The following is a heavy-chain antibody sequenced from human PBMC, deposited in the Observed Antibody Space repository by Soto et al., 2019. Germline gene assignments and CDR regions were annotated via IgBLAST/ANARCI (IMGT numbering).Heavy chain of an antibody. CDR3: ARDLYCSGGSCYSGAFDI. J-gene: IGHJ3*02. V-gene: IGHV1-18*01. Sequence: QVQLVQSGAEVKKPGASVKVSCKASGYTFTSYGISWVRQAPGQGLEWMGWISAYNGNTNYAQKLQGRVTMTTVTSTSTAYMEMRSLRSDDTAVYYCARDLYCSGGSCYSGAFDIWGQVTMVTVSS. D-gene: IGHD2-15*01. CDR1: GYTFTSYG. CDR2: ISAYNGNT.